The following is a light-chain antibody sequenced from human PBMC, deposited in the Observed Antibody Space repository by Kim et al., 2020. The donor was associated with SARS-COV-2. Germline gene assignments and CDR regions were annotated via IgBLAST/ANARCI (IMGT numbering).Light chain of an antibody. V-gene: IGLV3-21*04. Sequence: APGTTARITCGGNNIGSKSVHWYQQKPGQAPVLVIYYDSDRPSGIPELFSGSNSGNTATLTISRVEAGDEADYYCQVWDSSSDHWVFGGGTQLTVL. CDR1: NIGSKS. CDR2: YDS. CDR3: QVWDSSSDHWV. J-gene: IGLJ3*02.